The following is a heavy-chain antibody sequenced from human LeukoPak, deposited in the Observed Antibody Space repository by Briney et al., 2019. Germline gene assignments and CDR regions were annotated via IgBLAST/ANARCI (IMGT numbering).Heavy chain of an antibody. CDR2: IFPGDSDT. J-gene: IGHJ4*02. D-gene: IGHD2-21*02. Sequence: GESLKISCKGSGYSFTSYWIGWVRQMPGKGLEWMGIIFPGDSDTRYSPSFQGQVTISADKSISTAYLQWSSLKASDTATYYCERLQYCGGDCYLTNFDYWGQGTLVTVSS. CDR1: GYSFTSYW. V-gene: IGHV5-51*01. CDR3: ERLQYCGGDCYLTNFDY.